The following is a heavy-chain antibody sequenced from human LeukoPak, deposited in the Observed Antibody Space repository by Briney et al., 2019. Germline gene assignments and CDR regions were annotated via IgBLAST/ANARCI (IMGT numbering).Heavy chain of an antibody. CDR3: VKRGDESYYFDY. CDR2: ISSNGRST. Sequence: GGSLRVSCSASGFTFSSFAINWVRQAPGKGLEYVSAISSNGRSTYYADSVKGRFTISRDNSKNTLYLQMSSLRPEDTAVYYCVKRGDESYYFDYWGQGTLVIVSS. V-gene: IGHV3-64D*06. J-gene: IGHJ4*02. CDR1: GFTFSSFA. D-gene: IGHD3-16*01.